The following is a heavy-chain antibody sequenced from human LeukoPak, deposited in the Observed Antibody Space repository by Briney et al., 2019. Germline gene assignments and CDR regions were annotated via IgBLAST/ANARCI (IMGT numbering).Heavy chain of an antibody. J-gene: IGHJ4*02. CDR1: GDSVSSSIAA. Sequence: SQTLSLTCAISGDSVSSSIAAWNWIRQSPSRGLEWLGRTYHRSKWYYNYAVFVKSRITINPDTFKNQFSLQLNSVTPEDTAVYYCARSSTYLYYYDSSGYYLDYWGQGTLVTVSS. CDR3: ARSSTYLYYYDSSGYYLDY. D-gene: IGHD3-22*01. V-gene: IGHV6-1*01. CDR2: TYHRSKWYY.